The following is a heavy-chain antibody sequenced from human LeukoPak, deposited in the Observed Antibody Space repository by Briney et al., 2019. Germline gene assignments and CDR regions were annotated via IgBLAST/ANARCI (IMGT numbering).Heavy chain of an antibody. CDR3: ARTDQAPTDNWFDP. CDR1: GGSISSSSYY. V-gene: IGHV4-39*01. CDR2: IYYSGST. Sequence: SETLSLTCTVSGGSISSSSYYWGWIRQPPGKGLEWIGSIYYSGSTYYNPSLKSRVTISVDTSKNQFSLKLSSVTAADTAVYYCARTDQAPTDNWFDPWGQGILVTVSS. J-gene: IGHJ5*02. D-gene: IGHD6-6*01.